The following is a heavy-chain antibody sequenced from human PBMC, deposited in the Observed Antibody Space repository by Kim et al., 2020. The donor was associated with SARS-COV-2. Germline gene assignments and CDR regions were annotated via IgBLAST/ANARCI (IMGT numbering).Heavy chain of an antibody. D-gene: IGHD2-15*01. J-gene: IGHJ4*02. CDR3: AREAGYGSIDY. V-gene: IGHV4-4*08. CDR1: GDSINTYY. Sequence: SETLSLTCTIYGDSINTYYWTWARLSPGKGLEWIGYIDDSGSTNYSPSLKSRVTISLDTSKNQFSLEVKSVTAADTAVYYCAREAGYGSIDYWGQGTLVTVSS. CDR2: IDDSGST.